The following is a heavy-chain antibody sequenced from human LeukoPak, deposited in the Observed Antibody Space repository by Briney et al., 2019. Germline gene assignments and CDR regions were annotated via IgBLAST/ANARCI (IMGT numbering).Heavy chain of an antibody. Sequence: GGSLRLSCAASGFTFSSYAISWVRQAPGKGLEWVSAISGSGGSTYYADSVKGRFTISRDNSKNTLYLQMNSLRAEDTAVYYCAKDRRGAPRVDYFDYWGQGTLVTVSS. V-gene: IGHV3-23*01. D-gene: IGHD2-21*01. CDR2: ISGSGGST. CDR1: GFTFSSYA. J-gene: IGHJ4*02. CDR3: AKDRRGAPRVDYFDY.